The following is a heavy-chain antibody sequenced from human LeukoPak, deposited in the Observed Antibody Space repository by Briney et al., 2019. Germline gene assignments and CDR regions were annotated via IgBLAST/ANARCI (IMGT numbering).Heavy chain of an antibody. CDR1: GFIFDDYA. Sequence: GGSLRLSCAASGFIFDDYAMHWVRQAPGKGLEWVSGISWSSGSIGYADSVKGRITISRDNAKNSLYLQMNSLRAEDTALYYCAKDRSGSYFGGIDYWGQGTLVTVSS. CDR3: AKDRSGSYFGGIDY. D-gene: IGHD1-26*01. J-gene: IGHJ4*02. CDR2: ISWSSGSI. V-gene: IGHV3-9*01.